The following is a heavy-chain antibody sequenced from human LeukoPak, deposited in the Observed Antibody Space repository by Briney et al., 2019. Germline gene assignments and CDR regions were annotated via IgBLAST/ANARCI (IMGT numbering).Heavy chain of an antibody. D-gene: IGHD6-19*01. Sequence: GASLQISCEGAGSFFTSYWIGWVRPLGGEVLEWMGIIYPGDYDTRDSPSLQGQVTISADKSISTPYLQWSSLKASDTAVYYCARRGSGWYWDYWGQGTLVTVSS. CDR3: ARRGSGWYWDY. CDR2: IYPGDYDT. V-gene: IGHV5-51*01. CDR1: GSFFTSYW. J-gene: IGHJ4*02.